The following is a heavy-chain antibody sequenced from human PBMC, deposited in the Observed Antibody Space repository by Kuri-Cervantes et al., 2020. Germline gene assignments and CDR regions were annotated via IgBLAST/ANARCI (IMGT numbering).Heavy chain of an antibody. J-gene: IGHJ4*02. CDR3: ARDGSEYSGYESEGIDY. CDR1: GFTFSSYA. CDR2: ISYDGSNK. Sequence: GESLKISCAASGFTFSSYAMHWVRQAPGKGLEWVAVISYDGSNKYYADSVKGRFTISRDNAKNSLYLQMNSLRAEDTAVYYCARDGSEYSGYESEGIDYWGQGTLVTVSS. D-gene: IGHD5-12*01. V-gene: IGHV3-30-3*01.